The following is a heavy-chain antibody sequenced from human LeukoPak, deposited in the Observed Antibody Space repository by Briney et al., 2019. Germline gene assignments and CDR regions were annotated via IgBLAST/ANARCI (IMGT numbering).Heavy chain of an antibody. J-gene: IGHJ3*02. V-gene: IGHV1-18*01. CDR1: GYTFTSYG. Sequence: ASVKVSCKASGYTFTSYGISWVRQAPGQGLEWMGWISAYNGNTNYAQKLQGRVTMTTDTSTSTAYMELRSLRSDDTAVYYCARVRTLEQLVGNDAFDIWGQGTMVTVSS. CDR2: ISAYNGNT. CDR3: ARVRTLEQLVGNDAFDI. D-gene: IGHD6-6*01.